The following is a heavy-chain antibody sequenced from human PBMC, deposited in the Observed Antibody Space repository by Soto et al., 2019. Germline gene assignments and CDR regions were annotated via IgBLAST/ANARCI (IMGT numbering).Heavy chain of an antibody. Sequence: SEPLSVTCTVAGGSISSGGYYWSWIRQHPGKGLEWIGYIYYSGSTYYNPSLKSRVTISVDTSKNQFSLKLSSVTAADTAVYYCARGPYRQLEVGDYYYYGMDVWGQGTTVTVSS. J-gene: IGHJ6*02. V-gene: IGHV4-31*03. CDR2: IYYSGST. CDR1: GGSISSGGYY. D-gene: IGHD6-6*01. CDR3: ARGPYRQLEVGDYYYYGMDV.